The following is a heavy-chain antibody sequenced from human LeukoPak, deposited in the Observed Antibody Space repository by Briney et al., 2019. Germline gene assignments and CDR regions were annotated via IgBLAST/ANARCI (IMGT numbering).Heavy chain of an antibody. D-gene: IGHD5-24*01. Sequence: SETLSLTCTVSGGSINNYYWSWIRQPPGKGLEWIGSMYYSGSTYYNPSLKSRVTISVDTSMNQFSLKLSSVTAADTAVYYCASLRDGYNFDYWGQGTLVTVSS. V-gene: IGHV4-59*05. CDR2: MYYSGST. CDR3: ASLRDGYNFDY. CDR1: GGSINNYY. J-gene: IGHJ4*02.